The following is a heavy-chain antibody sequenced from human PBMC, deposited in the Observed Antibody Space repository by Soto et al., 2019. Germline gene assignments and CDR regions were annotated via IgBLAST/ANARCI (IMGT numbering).Heavy chain of an antibody. CDR1: GQPFTNHW. CDR2: IFTRDSET. CDR3: ARGYFDSGHGYDP. J-gene: IGHJ5*02. V-gene: IGHV5-51*01. D-gene: IGHD3-10*01. Sequence: EGLKIPWKGPGQPFTNHWIGWVRQAPGKGLEWMGLIFTRDSETKTSPSFQGHVSFSVDNSINTVYLQWTSLKTTDTGIYCCARGYFDSGHGYDPWGQGTLVPVS.